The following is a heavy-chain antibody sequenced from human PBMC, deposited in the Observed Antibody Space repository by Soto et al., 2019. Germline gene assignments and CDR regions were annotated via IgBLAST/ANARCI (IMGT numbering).Heavy chain of an antibody. V-gene: IGHV4-31*03. CDR2: IYYSGST. CDR1: GGSISSGGYY. J-gene: IGHJ6*02. CDR3: ASRGYSYGFSLGMDV. D-gene: IGHD5-18*01. Sequence: PSETLSLTCTVSGGSISSGGYYWSGSRQHPGKGLEWIGYIYYSGSTYYNPSLKSRVTISVDTSKNQFSLKLSSVTAADTAVYYCASRGYSYGFSLGMDVWGQGTTVTVSS.